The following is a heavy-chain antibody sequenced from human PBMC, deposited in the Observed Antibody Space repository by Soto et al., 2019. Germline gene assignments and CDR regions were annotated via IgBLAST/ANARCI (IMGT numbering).Heavy chain of an antibody. D-gene: IGHD2-15*01. CDR2: IKSKTDGGTT. CDR3: TTDFGSPGAYYYYGMDI. Sequence: EVQLVESGGGLVKPGGSLRLSCAASGFTFSNAWMNWVRQAPGKGLEWVGRIKSKTDGGTTDYAAPVKGRFTISRDDSTNTLYLQMNSLKTEDTAVYYCTTDFGSPGAYYYYGMDIWGQGTTVTVSS. J-gene: IGHJ6*02. V-gene: IGHV3-15*07. CDR1: GFTFSNAW.